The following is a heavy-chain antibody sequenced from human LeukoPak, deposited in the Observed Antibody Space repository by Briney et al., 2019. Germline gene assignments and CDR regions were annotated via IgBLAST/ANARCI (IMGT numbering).Heavy chain of an antibody. D-gene: IGHD1-26*01. J-gene: IGHJ4*02. CDR3: ARDLGGSYPDY. V-gene: IGHV3-30*02. CDR2: IRYDGGNK. CDR1: GFTFSSFG. Sequence: GGSLRLSCTASGFTFSSFGMHWVRQAPGKGLEWVTFIRYDGGNKYYADSVKGRFTISRDNSKNTLYLQMNSLRAEDTAVNYCARDLGGSYPDYWGQGTLVTVSS.